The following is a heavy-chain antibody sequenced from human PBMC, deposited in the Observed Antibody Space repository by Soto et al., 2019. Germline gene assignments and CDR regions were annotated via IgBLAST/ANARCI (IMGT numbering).Heavy chain of an antibody. CDR1: SSAFSALY. CDR2: VNPNTGLT. V-gene: IGHV1-2*02. CDR3: TTLTREP. D-gene: IGHD3-9*01. Sequence: ASVMLSFKASSSAFSALYMNWVRQAPGQGLEWMGWVNPNTGLTKYAQKFQGRVIMTRDTSINTAYMELSGRTADDTAVCYCTTLTREPWGQGTRVTVS. J-gene: IGHJ5*02.